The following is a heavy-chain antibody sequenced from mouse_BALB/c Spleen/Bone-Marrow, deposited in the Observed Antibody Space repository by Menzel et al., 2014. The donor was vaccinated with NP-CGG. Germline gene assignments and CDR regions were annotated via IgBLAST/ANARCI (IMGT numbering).Heavy chain of an antibody. CDR1: GYSITSDYA. V-gene: IGHV3-2*02. CDR3: AHILYYGAMDY. J-gene: IGHJ4*01. Sequence: DVKLQESGPGLVKPSQSLSLTCTVTGYSITSDYAWNWIRQFPGNKLEWMGYISYSGSISYNPSLKSRISTTRDTSKNQFFLQLNSVTTEDTATYYCAHILYYGAMDYWGQGTSVTVSS. D-gene: IGHD2-1*01. CDR2: ISYSGSI.